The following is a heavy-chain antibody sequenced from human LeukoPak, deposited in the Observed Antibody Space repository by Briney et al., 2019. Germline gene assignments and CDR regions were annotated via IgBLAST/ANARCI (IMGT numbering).Heavy chain of an antibody. CDR3: AKRTGRDTREY. V-gene: IGHV3-23*01. D-gene: IGHD5-18*01. CDR2: ISSSGGST. CDR1: GFTFNNHA. J-gene: IGHJ4*02. Sequence: GGSLRLSCAASGFTFNNHAMSWVRQAPGKGLEWVSAISSSGGSTFYADSVKGRFSISRDNSNNTLYLQMNSLRAEDTAVYYCAKRTGRDTREYWGQGTLVTVSS.